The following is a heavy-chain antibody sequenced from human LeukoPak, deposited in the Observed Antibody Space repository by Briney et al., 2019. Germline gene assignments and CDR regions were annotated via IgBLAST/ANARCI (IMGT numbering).Heavy chain of an antibody. J-gene: IGHJ4*02. CDR3: AREIAVAGLGPFDY. CDR2: ITPIFGIA. D-gene: IGHD6-19*01. Sequence: SVKVSCKASGGTFSSYAISWVRQAPGQGLEWMGRITPIFGIANYAQKFQGRVTITADKSTSTAYMELSSLRSEDTAVYYCAREIAVAGLGPFDYWGQGTLVTVSS. V-gene: IGHV1-69*04. CDR1: GGTFSSYA.